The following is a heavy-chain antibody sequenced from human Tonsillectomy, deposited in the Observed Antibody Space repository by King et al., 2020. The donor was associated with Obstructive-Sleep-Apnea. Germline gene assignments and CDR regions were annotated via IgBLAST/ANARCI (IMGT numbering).Heavy chain of an antibody. Sequence: VQLVQSGGGVVQPGGSLRLSCAASGFSFSTYGMHWVRQAPGKGLEWVAFIWHDGNNKYYVDSVKGRFTISRDNSKNTLYLQMNSLRAEDTALYYCAKPQNGDYIDAFDFWGQGTMVTVSS. V-gene: IGHV3-30*02. J-gene: IGHJ3*01. CDR2: IWHDGNNK. D-gene: IGHD4-17*01. CDR1: GFSFSTYG. CDR3: AKPQNGDYIDAFDF.